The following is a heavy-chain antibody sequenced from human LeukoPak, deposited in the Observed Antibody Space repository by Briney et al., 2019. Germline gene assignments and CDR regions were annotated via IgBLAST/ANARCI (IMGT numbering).Heavy chain of an antibody. J-gene: IGHJ4*02. CDR1: GFTFSSYW. CDR3: ARDSMVYAISPRTPHFDY. CDR2: IKQGGSEK. D-gene: IGHD2-8*01. V-gene: IGHV3-7*01. Sequence: GGSLRLSCAASGFTFSSYWMSWVRQAPGKGLEWVANIKQGGSEKYYVDSVKGRFTISRDNAKNSLYLQMNSLRAEDTAVYYCARDSMVYAISPRTPHFDYWGQGTLVTVSS.